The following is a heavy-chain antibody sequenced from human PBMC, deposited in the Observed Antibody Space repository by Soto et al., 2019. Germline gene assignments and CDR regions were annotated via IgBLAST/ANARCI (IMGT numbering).Heavy chain of an antibody. Sequence: EVQLVESGGGLVQPGGSLRLSCAASGFTFSSYWMHWVRQAPGKGLVWVSRINSDGSSTSYADSVKGRFTISRDNAKNTLYLQMKSLRAEDTAVYYCARDLGGTMVRGANDYWGQGTLVTVSS. V-gene: IGHV3-74*01. CDR3: ARDLGGTMVRGANDY. CDR1: GFTFSSYW. CDR2: INSDGSST. J-gene: IGHJ4*02. D-gene: IGHD3-10*01.